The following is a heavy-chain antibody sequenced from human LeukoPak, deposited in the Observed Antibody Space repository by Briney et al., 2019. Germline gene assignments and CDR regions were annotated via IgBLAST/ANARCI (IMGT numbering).Heavy chain of an antibody. CDR1: GFTFSSYE. CDR3: ASRSGWRYFDY. CDR2: ITTSGTNE. D-gene: IGHD6-19*01. J-gene: IGHJ4*02. V-gene: IGHV3-48*03. Sequence: GGSLRLSCAASGFTFSSYEMNWVRQAPGKGLEWVAYITTSGTNEYYADSVKGRFTISRDNSKNTLYLQMNSLRAEDTAVYYCASRSGWRYFDYWGQGTLVTVSS.